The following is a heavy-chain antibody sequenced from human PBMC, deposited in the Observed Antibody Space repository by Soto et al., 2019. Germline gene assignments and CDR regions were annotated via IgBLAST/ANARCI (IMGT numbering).Heavy chain of an antibody. Sequence: PSETLSLTCSVSGGSVTNINYFWAWIRQSPGKGLEWIANIYYTGTTFYNPSLRSRVSMTIDASKNRFSLNLSSVTASDTALYYCARHEYVSSSHDLLDVWGRGTMVTVSS. CDR2: IYYTGTT. D-gene: IGHD2-2*01. CDR1: GGSVTNINYF. CDR3: ARHEYVSSSHDLLDV. J-gene: IGHJ3*01. V-gene: IGHV4-39*01.